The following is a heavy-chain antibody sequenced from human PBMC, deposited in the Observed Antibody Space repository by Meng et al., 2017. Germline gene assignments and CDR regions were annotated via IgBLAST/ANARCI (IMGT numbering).Heavy chain of an antibody. CDR2: INPNSGGT. CDR1: GYTFTGYY. J-gene: IGHJ4*02. V-gene: IGHV1-2*02. D-gene: IGHD6-19*01. Sequence: ASLKVSCKASGYTFTGYYMHLVRQAPGQGLEWMGWINPNSGGTNYAQKFQGRVTMTRDTSISTASMELSRLRPDDTAVYYCASYREQWLARADLSFLFDYWGQGTLVTVSS. CDR3: ASYREQWLARADLSFLFDY.